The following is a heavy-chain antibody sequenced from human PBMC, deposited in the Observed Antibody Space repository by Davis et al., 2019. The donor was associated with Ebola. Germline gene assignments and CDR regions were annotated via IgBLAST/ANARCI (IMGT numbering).Heavy chain of an antibody. J-gene: IGHJ3*01. V-gene: IGHV4-38-2*02. D-gene: IGHD4-11*01. Sequence: PSETLSLTCTVSGSYIGSGHHWGWIRQPRGKGLEWIGCIHYRGTTYYNPSLKSRVTISLDTSKNQFSLKLSSVTAADTAVYYCARTNAFDSWGQGTMVTVSP. CDR2: IHYRGTT. CDR1: GSYIGSGHH. CDR3: ARTNAFDS.